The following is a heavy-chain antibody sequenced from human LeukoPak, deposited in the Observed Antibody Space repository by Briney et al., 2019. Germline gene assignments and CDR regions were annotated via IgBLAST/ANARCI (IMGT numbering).Heavy chain of an antibody. V-gene: IGHV4-61*01. CDR2: IYYSGST. CDR1: GYSISSGYY. CDR3: ARESRGIIGDAFDI. D-gene: IGHD3-10*01. Sequence: PSETLSLTCTVSGYSISSGYYWGWIRQPPGQGLEWIGYIYYSGSTNYNPSLKSRVTISVDTSKNQFSLKLSSVTAADTAVYYCARESRGIIGDAFDIWGQGTMVTVSS. J-gene: IGHJ3*02.